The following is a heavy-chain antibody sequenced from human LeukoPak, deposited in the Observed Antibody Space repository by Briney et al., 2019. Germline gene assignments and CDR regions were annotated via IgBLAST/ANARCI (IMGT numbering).Heavy chain of an antibody. CDR1: GGTFSSYA. CDR3: ARDNLQQWLVVYYYYGMDV. D-gene: IGHD6-19*01. J-gene: IGHJ6*02. V-gene: IGHV1-69*13. Sequence: SVRVSCKASGGTFSSYAISWVRQAPGQGLEWMGGIIPIFGTANYAQKFQGRVTITADESTSTAYMELSSLRSEDTAVYYCARDNLQQWLVVYYYYGMDVWGQGTTVTVSS. CDR2: IIPIFGTA.